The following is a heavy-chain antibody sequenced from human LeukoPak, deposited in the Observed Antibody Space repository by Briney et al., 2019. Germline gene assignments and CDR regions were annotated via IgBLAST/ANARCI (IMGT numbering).Heavy chain of an antibody. CDR1: GFTFSSFA. CDR3: ARDARLGELSFPGAYDL. CDR2: ISTDGSIE. Sequence: GGSLRLSCAASGFTFSSFAVHWVRQAPGKGLEWVALISTDGSIENHADSVKGRFTISRDNSKNTLYLQMNSLRPEDTAVYYCARDARLGELSFPGAYDLWGQGTMVIVSS. J-gene: IGHJ3*01. V-gene: IGHV3-30-3*01. D-gene: IGHD3-16*02.